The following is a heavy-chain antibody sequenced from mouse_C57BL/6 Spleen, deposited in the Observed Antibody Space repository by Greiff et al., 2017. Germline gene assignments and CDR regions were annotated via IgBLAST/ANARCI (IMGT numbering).Heavy chain of an antibody. V-gene: IGHV1-69*01. D-gene: IGHD1-1*01. J-gene: IGHJ1*03. Sequence: QVQLQQPGAELVMPGASVKLSCKASGYTFTSYWMHWVKQRPGQGLEWIGEIDPSDSYTNYNQKFKGKSTLTVDKSSSTAYMQLSSLTSEDSAVYYCAFCYGGSWYFDVWGTGTTVTVSS. CDR1: GYTFTSYW. CDR3: AFCYGGSWYFDV. CDR2: IDPSDSYT.